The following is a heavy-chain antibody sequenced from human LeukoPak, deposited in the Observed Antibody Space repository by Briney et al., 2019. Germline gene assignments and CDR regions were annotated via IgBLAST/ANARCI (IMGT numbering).Heavy chain of an antibody. CDR1: GFTFSNYA. CDR3: ARGGGLDV. Sequence: GRSLRLSCAASGFTFSNYAMHWVRQAPGKGLEWVAVISYDGSNKYYADSVKGRFTISRDNAKNSLYLQMSYLRAEDTAVYFCARGGGLDVWGQGATVTVSS. J-gene: IGHJ6*02. D-gene: IGHD3-16*01. V-gene: IGHV3-30-3*01. CDR2: ISYDGSNK.